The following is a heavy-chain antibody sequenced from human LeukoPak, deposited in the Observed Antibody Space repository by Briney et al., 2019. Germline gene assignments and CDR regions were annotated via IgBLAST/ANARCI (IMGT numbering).Heavy chain of an antibody. D-gene: IGHD3-9*01. V-gene: IGHV3-21*01. CDR3: ARDLIVGYDILTGYHNWFDP. CDR1: GFTFDDYG. J-gene: IGHJ5*02. Sequence: GSLRLSCAASGFTFDDYGMNWVRQAPGKGLEWVSSISSSSSYIYYADSVKGRFTISRDNAKNTLYLQMNSLRAEDTAVYYCARDLIVGYDILTGYHNWFDPWGQGTLVTVSS. CDR2: ISSSSSYI.